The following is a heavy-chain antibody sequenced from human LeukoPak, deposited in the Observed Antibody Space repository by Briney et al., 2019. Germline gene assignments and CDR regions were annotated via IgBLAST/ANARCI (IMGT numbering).Heavy chain of an antibody. D-gene: IGHD3-9*01. CDR2: ISSDGGTT. Sequence: GGSLRLSCAASGFMFRTYAMHWVRQAPGKGLEYVSGISSDGGTTNYANSVKGRFTISRDNSKNTLYLQVGSLRPEDIAVYYCARVYIAGMTGHYSLDYWGQGTLLTVSS. CDR1: GFMFRTYA. CDR3: ARVYIAGMTGHYSLDY. J-gene: IGHJ4*02. V-gene: IGHV3-64*01.